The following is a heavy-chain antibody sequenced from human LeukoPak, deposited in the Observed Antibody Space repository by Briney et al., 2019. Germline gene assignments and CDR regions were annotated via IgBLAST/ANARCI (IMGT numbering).Heavy chain of an antibody. CDR1: GFTFSSYS. J-gene: IGHJ3*02. CDR2: ISSSSSTV. CDR3: AREGYTSIVGALDAFDI. Sequence: GGSLRLSCAASGFTFSSYSMNWVRQAPGKGLEWVSYISSSSSTVYYADSVKGRFTISRDNAKNSLYLQMNSLRAEDTAVYYRAREGYTSIVGALDAFDIWGQGTMVTVSS. V-gene: IGHV3-48*04. D-gene: IGHD1-26*01.